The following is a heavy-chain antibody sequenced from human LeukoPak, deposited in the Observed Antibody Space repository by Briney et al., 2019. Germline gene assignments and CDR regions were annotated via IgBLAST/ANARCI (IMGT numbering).Heavy chain of an antibody. CDR3: ARESHQWLIHVDS. V-gene: IGHV3-23*01. CDR1: GLTFSNYN. Sequence: GGSLRLSCAASGLTFSNYNMAWDRQAPGKGLEWVSAIGGSDGGTHYADSVRGRFTISRDNSKNTIYLQMNRLRVEDTAVYFCARESHQWLIHVDSWGQGTLVCVSS. D-gene: IGHD6-19*01. J-gene: IGHJ4*02. CDR2: IGGSDGGT.